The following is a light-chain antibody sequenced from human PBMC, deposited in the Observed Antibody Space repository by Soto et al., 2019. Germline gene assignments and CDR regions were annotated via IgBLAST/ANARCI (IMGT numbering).Light chain of an antibody. CDR3: QQYGISPLMYT. V-gene: IGKV3-20*01. CDR1: QSVSNNY. J-gene: IGKJ2*01. CDR2: GAS. Sequence: EIVLMQSPGTLSLSPGERATLSCLASQSVSNNYLAWYQQKPGQAPRLLIYGASARATGVPDRFSGSGSGTDFTLTITRLEPEDFAVYYCQQYGISPLMYTCGQGTKLGVK.